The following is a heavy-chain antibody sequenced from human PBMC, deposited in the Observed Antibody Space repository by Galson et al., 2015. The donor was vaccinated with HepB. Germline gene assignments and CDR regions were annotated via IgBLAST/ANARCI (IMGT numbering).Heavy chain of an antibody. CDR3: ATTRGYYVSGSYSYMDV. CDR2: FDPNHSET. D-gene: IGHD3-10*01. Sequence: SVKVSCKVSGYTLTEFSIHWVRQAPGKGLEWMGGFDPNHSETIYAQKFQGGVTMTEDISVDTAYMKLSSLRSDDTAVYYCATTRGYYVSGSYSYMDVWGKGTTVTVSS. J-gene: IGHJ6*03. V-gene: IGHV1-24*01. CDR1: GYTLTEFS.